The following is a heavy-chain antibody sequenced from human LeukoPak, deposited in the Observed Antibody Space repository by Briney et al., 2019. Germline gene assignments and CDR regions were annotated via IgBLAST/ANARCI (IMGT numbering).Heavy chain of an antibody. V-gene: IGHV3-21*01. CDR2: ISSGSTYT. CDR3: ARTGYGYNYFDY. CDR1: GFTFSSYG. J-gene: IGHJ4*02. D-gene: IGHD3-16*01. Sequence: GGSLRLSCAASGFTFSSYGMNWVRQAPGKGLEWVSSISSGSTYTYYADSVKGRFTISRDNAKNSLYLQMNSLRAEDTAVYYCARTGYGYNYFDYWGQGTLVTVSS.